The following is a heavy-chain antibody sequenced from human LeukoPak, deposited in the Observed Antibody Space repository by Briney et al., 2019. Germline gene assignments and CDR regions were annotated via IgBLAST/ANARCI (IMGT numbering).Heavy chain of an antibody. J-gene: IGHJ4*02. D-gene: IGHD3-22*01. CDR3: ATSAYYYDSSGYQIQAHYYFDY. CDR2: FDPEDGET. Sequence: ASVKVSCTFSGYTLTELSMHWVRQAPGKGLGWMGGFDPEDGETIYAQKFQGRVTMTEDTSTDTAYMELSSLRSEDTAVYYCATSAYYYDSSGYQIQAHYYFDYWGQGTLVTVSS. V-gene: IGHV1-24*01. CDR1: GYTLTELS.